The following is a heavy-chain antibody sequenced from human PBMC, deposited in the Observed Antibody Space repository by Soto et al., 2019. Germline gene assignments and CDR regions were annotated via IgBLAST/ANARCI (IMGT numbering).Heavy chain of an antibody. CDR2: IYYSGST. D-gene: IGHD6-19*01. CDR1: GGSISSYY. Sequence: NPSETLSLTCTVSGGSISSYYWSWIRQPPGKGLEWIGYIYYSGSTNYNPSLKSRVTISVDTSKNQFSLKLSSVTAADTAVYYCARDLSLSSGFDYWGQGTLVTVSS. V-gene: IGHV4-59*01. J-gene: IGHJ4*02. CDR3: ARDLSLSSGFDY.